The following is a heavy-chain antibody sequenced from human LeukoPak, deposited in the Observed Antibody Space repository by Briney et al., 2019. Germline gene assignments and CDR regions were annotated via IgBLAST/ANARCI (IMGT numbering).Heavy chain of an antibody. CDR1: GGTFSSYA. J-gene: IGHJ6*03. CDR2: IIPIFGTA. Sequence: VASVKVSCKAPGGTFSSYAISWVRQAPGQGLEWMGRIIPIFGTANYAQKFQGRVTITADESTSTAYMELSSLRSEDTAVYYCARDLVSGVDTGYMDVWGKGTTVTVSS. V-gene: IGHV1-69*15. CDR3: ARDLVSGVDTGYMDV. D-gene: IGHD5-18*01.